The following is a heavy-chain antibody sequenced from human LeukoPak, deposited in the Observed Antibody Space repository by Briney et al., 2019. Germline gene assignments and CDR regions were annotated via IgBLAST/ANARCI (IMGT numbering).Heavy chain of an antibody. CDR2: ISWNSGSI. Sequence: PGGSLRLSCAASGFTVSNNYMSWVRQAPGKGLEWVSGISWNSGSIGYADSVKGRFTISRDNAKNSLYLQMNSLRAEDTALYYCAKGRGWQQLVDYFDYWGQGTLVTVSS. CDR3: AKGRGWQQLVDYFDY. CDR1: GFTVSNNY. D-gene: IGHD6-13*01. J-gene: IGHJ4*02. V-gene: IGHV3-9*01.